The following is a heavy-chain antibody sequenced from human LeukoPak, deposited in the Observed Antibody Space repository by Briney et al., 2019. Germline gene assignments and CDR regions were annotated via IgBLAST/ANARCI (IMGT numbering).Heavy chain of an antibody. J-gene: IGHJ4*02. V-gene: IGHV4-4*07. Sequence: SETLSLTCTVSGGSIRSYYWSWIRQPARKGLEWIGRIYTSGSTNYNPSLKSRVTISVDKSKNQFSLKLSSVTAADTAVYYCASVYSSSWYSFDYWGQGTLVTVSS. CDR1: GGSIRSYY. CDR2: IYTSGST. CDR3: ASVYSSSWYSFDY. D-gene: IGHD6-13*01.